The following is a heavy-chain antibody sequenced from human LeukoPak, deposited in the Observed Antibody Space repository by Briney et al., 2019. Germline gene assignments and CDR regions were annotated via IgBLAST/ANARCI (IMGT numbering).Heavy chain of an antibody. Sequence: SETLSLTCTVSGGSISSGSYYWSWIRQPAGKGLEWIGRIYTSGSTNYNPSLKSRVTISVDTSKNQFSLKLSSVTAADTAVYYCARSDSGNYLHYFDYWGQGTLVTVSS. CDR1: GGSISSGSYY. CDR3: ARSDSGNYLHYFDY. V-gene: IGHV4-61*02. J-gene: IGHJ4*02. D-gene: IGHD1-26*01. CDR2: IYTSGST.